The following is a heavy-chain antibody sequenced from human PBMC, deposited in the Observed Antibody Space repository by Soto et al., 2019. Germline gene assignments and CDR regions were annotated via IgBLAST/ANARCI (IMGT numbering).Heavy chain of an antibody. D-gene: IGHD1-7*01. Sequence: EVQLLESGGGLVQPGGSLRLSCAASGFTFSSYAMSWVRQAPGKGLEWVSAISGSGGSTYYADSVKGRFTISRDNSKNTLYLQTNSLRAEDTAVYYCAKDMITGTSFRVAAHFDPWGQGTLVTVSS. CDR1: GFTFSSYA. J-gene: IGHJ5*02. CDR3: AKDMITGTSFRVAAHFDP. CDR2: ISGSGGST. V-gene: IGHV3-23*01.